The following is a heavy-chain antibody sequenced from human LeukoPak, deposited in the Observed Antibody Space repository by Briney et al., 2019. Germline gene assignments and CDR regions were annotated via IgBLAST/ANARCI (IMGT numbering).Heavy chain of an antibody. J-gene: IGHJ4*02. Sequence: SETLSLTCAVYGGSFSGYYWSWIRQPPGKGLEWIGQISGSGRTNYNPSLKSRLTMSANTSENQFSLRLSSVTAADTAVYYCARGFGALWGQGTLVTVSS. CDR2: ISGSGRT. CDR1: GGSFSGYY. V-gene: IGHV4-34*01. CDR3: ARGFGAL. D-gene: IGHD3-10*01.